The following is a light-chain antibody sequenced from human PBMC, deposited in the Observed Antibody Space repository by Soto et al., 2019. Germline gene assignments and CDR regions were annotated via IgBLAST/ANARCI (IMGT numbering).Light chain of an antibody. CDR2: GAS. CDR1: QSVSSSY. V-gene: IGKV3-20*01. J-gene: IGKJ2*01. CDR3: HQSGSSRGTYT. Sequence: EIVLTQSPGTLSLSPGERATLSCRASQSVSSSYLAWSQQKPGQGPRLLIYGASSRATGIPDRFSGSRSGTDFILTISRLEPEDFAVYSCHQSGSSRGTYTFGQGTKLEIK.